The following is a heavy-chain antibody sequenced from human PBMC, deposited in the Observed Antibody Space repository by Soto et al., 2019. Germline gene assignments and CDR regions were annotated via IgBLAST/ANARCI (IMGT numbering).Heavy chain of an antibody. CDR1: GFTFTSSA. J-gene: IGHJ5*02. Sequence: SVKVSCKASGFTFTSSAVQWVRQARGQRLEWIGWIVVGSGNTNYAQKFQERVTITRDMSTSTAYMELSSLRSEDTAVYYCAADRKGGRITMVRGPKGFDPWGQGTLVTVYS. D-gene: IGHD3-10*01. CDR3: AADRKGGRITMVRGPKGFDP. V-gene: IGHV1-58*01. CDR2: IVVGSGNT.